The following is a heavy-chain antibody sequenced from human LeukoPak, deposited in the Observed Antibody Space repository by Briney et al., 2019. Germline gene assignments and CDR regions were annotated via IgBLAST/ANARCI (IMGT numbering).Heavy chain of an antibody. J-gene: IGHJ4*02. D-gene: IGHD1-1*01. CDR3: ARGPELERFDY. CDR1: GRTFSSYA. CDR2: IIPMFGTA. V-gene: IGHV1-69*05. Sequence: SVRVSCKASGRTFSSYAISWVRQAPGQGLEWMGGIIPMFGTANYAQKFQGRVTITTDESTSTAYMELSSLRSEDTAVYYCARGPELERFDYWGQGTLVTVSS.